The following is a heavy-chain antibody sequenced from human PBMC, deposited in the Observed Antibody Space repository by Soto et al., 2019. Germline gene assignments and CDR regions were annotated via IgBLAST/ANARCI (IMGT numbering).Heavy chain of an antibody. J-gene: IGHJ4*02. CDR2: IGPESGAT. Sequence: ASVKVSCKASGYTFTGHYIHWVRQAPEQGPEWMGEIGPESGATRYAQRFQGRVTMTRDMSITTVYMELNNLSPDDTAVYYCGRCRSVQRVVCYWGQGTLVTVSS. V-gene: IGHV1-2*02. D-gene: IGHD3-16*01. CDR1: GYTFTGHY. CDR3: GRCRSVQRVVCY.